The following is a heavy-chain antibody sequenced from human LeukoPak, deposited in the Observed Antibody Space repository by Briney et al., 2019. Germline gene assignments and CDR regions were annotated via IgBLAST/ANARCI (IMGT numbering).Heavy chain of an antibody. CDR3: ARDTNLGTIFGVVIPYYYYYYMDV. J-gene: IGHJ6*03. V-gene: IGHV1-2*02. CDR2: INPNSGGT. Sequence: GASVKVSCKASGYTFTGYYMHWVRQAPGQGLEWMGWINPNSGGTNYAQKFQGRVTMTRDTSISTAYMELSGLRSDDTAVYYCARDTNLGTIFGVVIPYYYYYYMDVWGKGTTVTVSS. CDR1: GYTFTGYY. D-gene: IGHD3-3*01.